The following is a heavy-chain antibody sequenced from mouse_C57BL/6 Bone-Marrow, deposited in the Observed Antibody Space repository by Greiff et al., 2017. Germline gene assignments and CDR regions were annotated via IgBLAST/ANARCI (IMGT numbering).Heavy chain of an antibody. Sequence: VQLQQSGAELVKPGASVKMSFKASGYTFTSYWITWVKQRPGQGLEWIGDIYPTSGRTNYNEKFKSKAILTVDTSSNTAYMQLSSLTSEDSAVFYCARSGPLGRSFDYWGQGTTLTVSS. CDR3: ARSGPLGRSFDY. V-gene: IGHV1-55*01. D-gene: IGHD4-1*01. CDR2: IYPTSGRT. CDR1: GYTFTSYW. J-gene: IGHJ2*01.